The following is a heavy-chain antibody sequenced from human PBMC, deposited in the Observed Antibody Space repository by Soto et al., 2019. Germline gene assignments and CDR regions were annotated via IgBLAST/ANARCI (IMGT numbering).Heavy chain of an antibody. V-gene: IGHV1-2*02. CDR1: AYTFTSYV. CDR3: AKELQRGMDV. CDR2: GHPYSGGT. J-gene: IGHJ6*02. D-gene: IGHD4-4*01. Sequence: ASGKVSCKASAYTFTSYVIRWVRQAPGQGVEWMGWGHPYSGGTNYAQSFEGRVTMTRDTSMNTAYMELSRLTSDDTSVYYCAKELQRGMDVWGQGTTVTVSS.